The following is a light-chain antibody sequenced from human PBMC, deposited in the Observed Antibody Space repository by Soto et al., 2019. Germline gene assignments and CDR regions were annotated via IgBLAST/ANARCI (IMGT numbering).Light chain of an antibody. CDR2: KAS. CDR1: QSISTW. Sequence: DIQMTQSPFTLSASVGDRVTITCRASQSISTWLAWYQQKPGKAPKLLIYKASSLDSGVPSRFSGSGSVTEFTLTISSLQPDDFATYYCQQYNSFSRTFGQGTKVDIK. J-gene: IGKJ2*01. CDR3: QQYNSFSRT. V-gene: IGKV1-5*03.